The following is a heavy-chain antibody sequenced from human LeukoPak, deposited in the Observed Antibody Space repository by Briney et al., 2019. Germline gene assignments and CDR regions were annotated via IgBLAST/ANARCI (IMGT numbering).Heavy chain of an antibody. J-gene: IGHJ4*02. Sequence: ASVKVSCKASGYTFTGHYIHWVRQAPGQGLEWMGWINPISGGTNYAQKFQGRVTMARDTSISTAYMELSSLRSDDTALYYCARGSTGGSYLPYYFDYWGQGTLVTVSS. D-gene: IGHD1-26*01. CDR1: GYTFTGHY. CDR2: INPISGGT. CDR3: ARGSTGGSYLPYYFDY. V-gene: IGHV1-2*02.